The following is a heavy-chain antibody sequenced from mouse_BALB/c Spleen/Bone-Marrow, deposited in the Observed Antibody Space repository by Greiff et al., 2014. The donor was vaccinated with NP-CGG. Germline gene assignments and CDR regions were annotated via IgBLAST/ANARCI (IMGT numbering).Heavy chain of an antibody. CDR3: ASDYPVY. CDR1: GYAFSSSW. V-gene: IGHV1-82*01. D-gene: IGHD1-1*02. Sequence: QVQLQQSGPELVKPGASVKISCKASGYAFSSSWMNWVKQRPGQGLEWIGRIYPGDGDTNYNGKFKGKATLTADKSSSIAYMQLSSLTSVDSAVYSCASDYPVYWGQGTTLTVSS. J-gene: IGHJ2*01. CDR2: IYPGDGDT.